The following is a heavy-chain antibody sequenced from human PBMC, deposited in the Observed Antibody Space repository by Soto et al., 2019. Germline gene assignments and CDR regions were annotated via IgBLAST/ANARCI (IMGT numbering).Heavy chain of an antibody. V-gene: IGHV3-23*01. D-gene: IGHD6-6*01. Sequence: GGSLRLSCAASGFTFSSYAMSCVRQAPGKGLEWVSAISGSGGSTYYADSVKGRFTISRDNSKNTLYLQMNSLRAEDTAVYYCAKDFRSGSIAPPAGAFDIWGQGTMVTVSS. CDR1: GFTFSSYA. CDR2: ISGSGGST. CDR3: AKDFRSGSIAPPAGAFDI. J-gene: IGHJ3*02.